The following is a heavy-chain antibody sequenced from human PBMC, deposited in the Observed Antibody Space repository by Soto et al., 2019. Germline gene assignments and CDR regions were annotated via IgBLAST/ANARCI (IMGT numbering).Heavy chain of an antibody. J-gene: IGHJ3*02. CDR3: ARVLQYCSGNSCYFDT. Sequence: PSETLSLTCTVSGGSISSSSYYWGWIRQPPRKGLEWIGSIYYSGSTYYNPSLKSRVTISVDTSKNQFSLKLSSVTAADTAVYYCARVLQYCSGNSCYFDTWGQGTMVTVSS. V-gene: IGHV4-39*07. CDR2: IYYSGST. CDR1: GGSISSSSYY. D-gene: IGHD2-2*01.